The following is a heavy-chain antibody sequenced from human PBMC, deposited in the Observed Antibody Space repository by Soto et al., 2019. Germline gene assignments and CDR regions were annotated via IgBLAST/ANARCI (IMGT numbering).Heavy chain of an antibody. D-gene: IGHD1-26*01. Sequence: PGGSLRLSCAASGFTFSSYAMHWVRQAPGKGLEGVEVISYDGSNKYYADSVKVRFTISRDNSNNTLYLQMNSLRAEDAAVYYCARDTQKSLGWFYXWGQGTLFTVSX. CDR3: ARDTQKSLGWFYX. V-gene: IGHV3-30-3*01. J-gene: IGHJ5*02. CDR2: ISYDGSNK. CDR1: GFTFSSYA.